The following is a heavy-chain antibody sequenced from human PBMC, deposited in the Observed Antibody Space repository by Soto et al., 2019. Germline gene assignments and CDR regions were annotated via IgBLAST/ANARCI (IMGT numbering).Heavy chain of an antibody. CDR1: GDSISSGGYY. Sequence: QVQLQESGPGLVKPSQTLSLTCTVSGDSISSGGYYWSWIRQHPGKGLEWIAYIYYSGSTYYNPSHKSGVTIAVDTSKSQFALKLSSVTAADTAVYYCARGSAGWFDPWGQGTLVTVSS. V-gene: IGHV4-31*03. J-gene: IGHJ5*02. CDR3: ARGSAGWFDP. CDR2: IYYSGST. D-gene: IGHD6-25*01.